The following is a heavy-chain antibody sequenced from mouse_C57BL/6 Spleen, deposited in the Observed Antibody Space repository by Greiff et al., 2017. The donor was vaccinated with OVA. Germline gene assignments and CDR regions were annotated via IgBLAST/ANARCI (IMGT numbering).Heavy chain of an antibody. CDR3: ARHDDYDVEAMDY. Sequence: VAPGRRLVQPGGSLKLSCAASGFTFSDYYMYWVRQTPEKRLEWVAYISNGGGSTYYPDTVKGRFTISRDNAKNTLYLQMSRLKSEDTAMYYCARHDDYDVEAMDYWGQGTSVTVSS. D-gene: IGHD2-4*01. CDR1: GFTFSDYY. J-gene: IGHJ4*01. CDR2: ISNGGGST. V-gene: IGHV5-12*01.